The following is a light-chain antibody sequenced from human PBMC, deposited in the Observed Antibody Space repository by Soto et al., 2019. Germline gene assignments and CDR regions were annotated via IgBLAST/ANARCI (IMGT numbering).Light chain of an antibody. Sequence: QSVLTQPPSASGTSGQRVTISCSGSSSNIGTNAVNWYQQLPGTAPKLLIYSTNQRPSGVPDRFSGSKSGTSASLAISGLQSEDEADYYCAAWDDSLNVVFGGGTKL. CDR2: STN. J-gene: IGLJ2*01. V-gene: IGLV1-44*01. CDR3: AAWDDSLNVV. CDR1: SSNIGTNA.